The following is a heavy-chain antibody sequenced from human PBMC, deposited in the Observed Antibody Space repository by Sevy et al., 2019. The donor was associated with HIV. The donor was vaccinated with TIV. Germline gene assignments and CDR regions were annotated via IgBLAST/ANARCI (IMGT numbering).Heavy chain of an antibody. V-gene: IGHV3-30*02. CDR3: AKNTAAVGTGGFDY. CDR1: GFTFSYSG. Sequence: GGSLRLSCTTSGFTFSYSGMHWVRQAPGKGLEWVTFIQYDGRNTHYADSVKGRFTISRDNSKNMVYLQMNSLRGDDTAVYYCAKNTAAVGTGGFDYWGQGALVTVSS. CDR2: IQYDGRNT. J-gene: IGHJ4*02. D-gene: IGHD6-13*01.